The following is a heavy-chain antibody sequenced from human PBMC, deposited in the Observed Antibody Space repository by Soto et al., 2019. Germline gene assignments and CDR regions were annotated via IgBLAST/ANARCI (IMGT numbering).Heavy chain of an antibody. J-gene: IGHJ5*02. CDR2: IYYSGST. CDR3: ARDVLRYFDSPTGFDP. CDR1: GGSISSYY. V-gene: IGHV4-59*01. D-gene: IGHD3-9*01. Sequence: SETLSLTCTVSGGSISSYYWSWIRQPPGKGLEWIGYIYYSGSTNYNPSLKSRVTISVDTSKNQFSLKLSSVTAADTAVYYCARDVLRYFDSPTGFDPWGQGTLVTVSS.